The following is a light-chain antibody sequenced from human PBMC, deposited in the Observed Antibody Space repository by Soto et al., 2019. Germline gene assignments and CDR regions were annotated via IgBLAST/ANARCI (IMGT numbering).Light chain of an antibody. J-gene: IGLJ3*02. CDR2: LNSDGSH. CDR3: QTWGTGIHWV. Sequence: QSVLTQSPSASASLGASVKLTCTLSSGHSSYAIAWHQQQPEKGPRYLMKLNSDGSHSKGDGIPDRFSGSSSGAERYPTISSLQSEDEADYYCQTWGTGIHWVFGGGTKVTVL. V-gene: IGLV4-69*01. CDR1: SGHSSYA.